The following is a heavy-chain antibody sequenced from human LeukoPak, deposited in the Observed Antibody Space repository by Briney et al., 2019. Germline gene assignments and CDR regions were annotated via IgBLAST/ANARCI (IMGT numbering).Heavy chain of an antibody. CDR2: ISYDGSNK. V-gene: IGHV3-30*03. CDR1: GFTVSSNY. CDR3: ARGSGIAARMFYFDY. J-gene: IGHJ4*02. Sequence: GGSLRLSCAASGFTVSSNYMSWVRQAPGKGLEWVAVISYDGSNKYYADSVKGRFTISRDNSKNTLYLQMNSLRAEDTAVYYCARGSGIAARMFYFDYWGQGTLVTVSS. D-gene: IGHD6-6*01.